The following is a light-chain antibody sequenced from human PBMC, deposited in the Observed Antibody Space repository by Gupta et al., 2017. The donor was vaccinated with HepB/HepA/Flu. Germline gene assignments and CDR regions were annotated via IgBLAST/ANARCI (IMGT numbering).Light chain of an antibody. CDR1: ALPKQY. CDR2: KDS. Sequence: SYELTHPPSVSVSPGQTARITCSGDALPKQYAYWYQQKPGQAPVLVIYKDSERPSGIPERFSGSSSGTTVTLTISGVQAEDEADYYCQSADSSGTYRRVFGGGTKLTVL. J-gene: IGLJ2*01. V-gene: IGLV3-25*03. CDR3: QSADSSGTYRRV.